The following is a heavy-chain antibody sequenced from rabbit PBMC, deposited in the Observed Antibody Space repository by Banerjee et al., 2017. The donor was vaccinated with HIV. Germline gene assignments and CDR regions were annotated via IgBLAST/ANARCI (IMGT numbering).Heavy chain of an antibody. J-gene: IGHJ3*01. CDR1: GLDFSSSYD. CDR2: IYTGSSGST. V-gene: IGHV1S45*01. D-gene: IGHD1-1*01. Sequence: QEQLQESGGGLFQPGGSLALTCKASGLDFSSSYDMCWVRQAPGKGLEWIACIYTGSSGSTYYASWAKGRFTISKTSSTTVTLQVTSLTAADTATYFCARRSNKSGYWRSGLWGQGTLVTVS. CDR3: ARRSNKSGYWRSGL.